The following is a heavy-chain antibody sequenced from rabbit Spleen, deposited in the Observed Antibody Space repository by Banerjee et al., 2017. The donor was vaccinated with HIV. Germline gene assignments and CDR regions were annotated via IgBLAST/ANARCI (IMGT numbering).Heavy chain of an antibody. CDR2: AYAGSSGGT. Sequence: EQLEESGGGLVKPEGSLTLTCTASGFSFSGSYWICWVRQAPGKGLEWVACAYAGSSGGTYSATWAKGRFTISKTSSTTVTLQMNSLTAADTATYFCARDSATSFSTYGMDLWGQGTLVTVS. J-gene: IGHJ6*01. CDR1: GFSFSGSYW. D-gene: IGHD1-1*01. CDR3: ARDSATSFSTYGMDL. V-gene: IGHV1S45*01.